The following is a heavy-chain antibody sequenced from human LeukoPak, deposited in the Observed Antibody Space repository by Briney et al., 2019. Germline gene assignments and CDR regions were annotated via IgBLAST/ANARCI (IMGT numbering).Heavy chain of an antibody. CDR1: GYSFSSYW. CDR3: AREDLPYYYFDY. D-gene: IGHD2-2*01. J-gene: IGHJ4*02. Sequence: GESLKISCKGSGYSFSSYWIAWVRQMPGKGLEWMGIIYPGDSDIRYSPSFQGQVTISVDRSISTAYLQWGSLQASDTAMYYCAREDLPYYYFDYWGQGTLVTVSS. V-gene: IGHV5-51*01. CDR2: IYPGDSDI.